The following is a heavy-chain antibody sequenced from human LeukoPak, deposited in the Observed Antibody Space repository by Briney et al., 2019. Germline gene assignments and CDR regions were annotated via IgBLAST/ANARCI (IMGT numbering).Heavy chain of an antibody. CDR3: ARAGRLAKELDY. J-gene: IGHJ4*02. Sequence: GGSLRLSCTVSGFTVSTNSMSWVRQAPGKGLEWVSFIYSDNTHYSDSVKGRFTISRDNSQNTLYLQMNSLRAEDTAVYYCARAGRLAKELDYWGQGTLVTVSS. V-gene: IGHV3-66*01. CDR1: GFTVSTNS. CDR2: IYSDNT. D-gene: IGHD1-26*01.